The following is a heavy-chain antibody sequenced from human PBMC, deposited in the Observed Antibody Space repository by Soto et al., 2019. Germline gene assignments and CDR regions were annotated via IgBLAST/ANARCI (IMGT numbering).Heavy chain of an antibody. D-gene: IGHD4-17*01. J-gene: IGHJ3*02. CDR3: AKDISDGYGDYNSPLSFDI. Sequence: EVQLLESGGGLVQPGGSLRLSCAASGFTFSSYAMSWVRQAPGKGLEWVSAISGSGGSTYYADSVKGRFTISRDNSKNTLYLQMNSLRAEDTAVYYCAKDISDGYGDYNSPLSFDILGQGTMVTVSS. V-gene: IGHV3-23*01. CDR2: ISGSGGST. CDR1: GFTFSSYA.